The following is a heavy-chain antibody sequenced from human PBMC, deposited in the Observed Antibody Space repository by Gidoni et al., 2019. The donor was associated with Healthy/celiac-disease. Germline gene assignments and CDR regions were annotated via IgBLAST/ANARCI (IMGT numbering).Heavy chain of an antibody. D-gene: IGHD3-22*01. Sequence: QLQLQESGPGLVKPSETLSLTCTVSGGSISSSRYYWGWIRQPPGKGLEWIGSIYYRGSTYYNPSLKSRVTISVDTSKNQFSLKLSSVTAADTAVYYCASLLRITMIVVVFRDAFDIWGQGTMVTVSS. V-gene: IGHV4-39*01. CDR3: ASLLRITMIVVVFRDAFDI. CDR1: GGSISSSRYY. J-gene: IGHJ3*02. CDR2: IYYRGST.